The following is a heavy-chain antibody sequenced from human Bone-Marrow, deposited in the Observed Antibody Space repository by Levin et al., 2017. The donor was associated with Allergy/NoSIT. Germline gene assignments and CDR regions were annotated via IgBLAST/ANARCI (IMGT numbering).Heavy chain of an antibody. J-gene: IGHJ5*02. Sequence: ASVKVSCKASGYPFTDYYINWVRQAPGQGLEWVGWINPHNGGAHYADKFRDRVTMTRDTNINTAYIEVKRLKFDDTAVYRCVRRSVGNWFDPWGQGTLVTVSS. D-gene: IGHD4-23*01. CDR3: VRRSVGNWFDP. CDR2: INPHNGGA. V-gene: IGHV1-2*02. CDR1: GYPFTDYY.